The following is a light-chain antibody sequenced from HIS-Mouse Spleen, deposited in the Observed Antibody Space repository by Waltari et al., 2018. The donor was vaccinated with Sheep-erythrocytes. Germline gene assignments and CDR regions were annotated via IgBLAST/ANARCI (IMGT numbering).Light chain of an antibody. CDR1: SSDVGRYNL. Sequence: QSALTHPASVSGSPGPSITISCTGHSSDVGRYNLVAWYQQHPGKAPKLMIYEGSKRPSGVSNRFSGSKSGNTASLTISGLQAEDEADYYCCSYAGSSTYVVFGGGTKLTVL. V-gene: IGLV2-23*01. CDR2: EGS. CDR3: CSYAGSSTYVV. J-gene: IGLJ2*01.